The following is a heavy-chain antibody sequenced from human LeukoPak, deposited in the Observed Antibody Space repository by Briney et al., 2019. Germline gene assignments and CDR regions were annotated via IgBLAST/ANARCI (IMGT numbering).Heavy chain of an antibody. CDR3: ARGGRITMIVVVLGAFDI. Sequence: KPSETLSLTCTVSGGSISSYYWSWIRQPPGKGLEWIGYIYYSGSTNYNPSLKSRVTISVDTSKNQFSLKLSSVTAADTAVYYCARGGRITMIVVVLGAFDIWGQGTMVTVSS. CDR2: IYYSGST. CDR1: GGSISSYY. V-gene: IGHV4-59*01. J-gene: IGHJ3*02. D-gene: IGHD3-22*01.